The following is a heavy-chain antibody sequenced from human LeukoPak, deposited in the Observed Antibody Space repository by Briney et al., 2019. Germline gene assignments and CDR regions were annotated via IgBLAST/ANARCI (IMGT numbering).Heavy chain of an antibody. CDR2: IIPLFGTA. D-gene: IGHD3-22*01. CDR3: ARGWDYDSGGRPTAYVY. Sequence: GASVKVSCKASGGTFSNYAINWVRQAPGPGLEWMGGIIPLFGTANYAQKFQGRVTITADESTSTVYMELNSLKSEDTAVYYCARGWDYDSGGRPTAYVYWGQGTLVTVPS. J-gene: IGHJ4*02. CDR1: GGTFSNYA. V-gene: IGHV1-69*13.